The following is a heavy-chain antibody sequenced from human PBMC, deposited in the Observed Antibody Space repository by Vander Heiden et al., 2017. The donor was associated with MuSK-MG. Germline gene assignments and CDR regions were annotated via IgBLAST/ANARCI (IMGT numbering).Heavy chain of an antibody. V-gene: IGHV6-1*01. CDR3: AQGRPDYYAMDV. D-gene: IGHD6-25*01. J-gene: IGHJ6*02. CDR2: TYYRSKWIN. Sequence: VELQQSGPGLVKPWQRLSLTCAISGDSILSSNAAWNWIRQSPSRGLEWLGRTYYRSKWINEYAVSVESRIIINPDKSKNQFSLQLDSVTPEDTAVYYCAQGRPDYYAMDVWGQGTTVTVSS. CDR1: GDSILSSNAA.